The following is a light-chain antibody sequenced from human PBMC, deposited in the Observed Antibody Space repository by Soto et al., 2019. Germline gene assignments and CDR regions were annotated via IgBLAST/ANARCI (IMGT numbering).Light chain of an antibody. V-gene: IGLV1-51*01. J-gene: IGLJ2*01. CDR2: DNS. Sequence: QSALTQPPSVSAAPGQKVTISCSGSSSNIGQNYVSWYQQLPGTAPKRLIYDNSKRPSGIPDRFSGSKSGTSATLGITGLQTGDEADYYCGTWDSSLSAVIFGGGTK. CDR1: SSNIGQNY. CDR3: GTWDSSLSAVI.